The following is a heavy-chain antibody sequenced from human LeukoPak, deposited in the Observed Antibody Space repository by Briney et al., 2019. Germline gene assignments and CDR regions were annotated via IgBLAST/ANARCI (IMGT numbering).Heavy chain of an antibody. J-gene: IGHJ4*02. CDR2: MNPNSGNT. Sequence: ASVKVSCKASGYTFTTYDINWVRQATGQGLEWMGWMNPNSGNTGYAQNFQGRVTITRDTSATTAYMELSSLRSEDTAVYFCARDVVGAQGFDYWGQGTLVTVSS. D-gene: IGHD2-15*01. CDR1: GYTFTTYD. CDR3: ARDVVGAQGFDY. V-gene: IGHV1-8*01.